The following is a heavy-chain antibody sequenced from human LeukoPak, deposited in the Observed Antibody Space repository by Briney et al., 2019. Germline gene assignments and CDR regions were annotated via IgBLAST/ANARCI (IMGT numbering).Heavy chain of an antibody. J-gene: IGHJ4*02. Sequence: ASVTVSFTASGYTFTIYGSSWVRQAPGQGLEWMGWISAYNGNTNYAQKLQGRVTMTTDTSTSTAYMELRSLRSDDTAVYYCARGALSRIAALPILYYFDYWGQGTLVTVSS. CDR3: ARGALSRIAALPILYYFDY. V-gene: IGHV1-18*01. CDR1: GYTFTIYG. D-gene: IGHD6-13*01. CDR2: ISAYNGNT.